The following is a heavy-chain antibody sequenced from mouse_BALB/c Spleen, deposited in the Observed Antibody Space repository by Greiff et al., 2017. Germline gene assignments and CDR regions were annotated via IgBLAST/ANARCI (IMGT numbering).Heavy chain of an antibody. CDR2: ISSGSST. CDR3: EDNWDADLDY. J-gene: IGHJ2*01. CDR1: GFTFSSYA. Sequence: DVMLVESGGGLVKPGGSLKLSCAASGFTFSSYAMSWVRQTPEKRLEWVASISSGSSTYYPDSVKGRFTISRANARNILYLHMNSLRSEDTDMYFCEDNWDADLDYWGQGTTLTVAS. D-gene: IGHD4-1*01. V-gene: IGHV5-6-5*01.